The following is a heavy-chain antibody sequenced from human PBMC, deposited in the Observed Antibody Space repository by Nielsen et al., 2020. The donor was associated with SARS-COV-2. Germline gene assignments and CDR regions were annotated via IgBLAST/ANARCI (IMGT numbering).Heavy chain of an antibody. CDR1: GGSISSGGYY. CDR3: ARDSTAAIGGAWFDP. V-gene: IGHV4-31*01. J-gene: IGHJ5*02. Sequence: SETLSLTCTVSGGSISSGGYYWNWIRQHPGKGLEWIGNIYYSGSTFYNPSAKSHFTMSLDTSKNQFSLNLTSVTAADTAVYYCARDSTAAIGGAWFDPWGQGTLVTVSS. D-gene: IGHD2-2*02. CDR2: IYYSGST.